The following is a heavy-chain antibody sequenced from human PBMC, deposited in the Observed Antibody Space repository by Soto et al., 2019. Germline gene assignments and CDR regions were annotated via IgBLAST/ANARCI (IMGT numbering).Heavy chain of an antibody. CDR3: ARGARWRYSSSSGFDYYNYMDV. CDR1: GYTFTSYG. Sequence: QVQLVQSGAEVKKPGASVKVSCKASGYTFTSYGISWVRQAPGQGLEWMGWISAYNGNTNYAQKLQGRVTMTTDTSTSTAYMELRSLRSDDTAVYYCARGARWRYSSSSGFDYYNYMDVWGKGTTVTVSS. V-gene: IGHV1-18*01. D-gene: IGHD6-6*01. CDR2: ISAYNGNT. J-gene: IGHJ6*03.